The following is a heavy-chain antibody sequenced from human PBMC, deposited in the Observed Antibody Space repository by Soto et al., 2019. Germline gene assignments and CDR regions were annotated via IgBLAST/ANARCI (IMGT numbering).Heavy chain of an antibody. CDR3: ARDRRYNWNYGWFDP. V-gene: IGHV1-18*01. J-gene: IGHJ5*02. Sequence: QVQVVQSGAEVKKPGASVKVSCKASGYTFTSYGISWVRQAPGQGLEWMGWISPYNGNTNYAQNLQGRVTMSTDTSTSTAYMELRSLRSDDTAVYYCARDRRYNWNYGWFDPWGQGTLVTVSS. D-gene: IGHD1-7*01. CDR2: ISPYNGNT. CDR1: GYTFTSYG.